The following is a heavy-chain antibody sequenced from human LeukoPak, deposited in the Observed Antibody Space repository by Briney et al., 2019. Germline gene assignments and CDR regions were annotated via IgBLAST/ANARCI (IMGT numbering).Heavy chain of an antibody. Sequence: PGGSLRLSCAASGFTFSSYWMSWVRQAPGKGLEWVANIKQDGSEKYYVDSVKGRFTISRDNAKNSLYLQMNSLRAEDTAVYYCAKDPSDTAMVTFDYWGQGTLVTVSS. J-gene: IGHJ4*02. D-gene: IGHD5-18*01. CDR2: IKQDGSEK. CDR1: GFTFSSYW. CDR3: AKDPSDTAMVTFDY. V-gene: IGHV3-7*03.